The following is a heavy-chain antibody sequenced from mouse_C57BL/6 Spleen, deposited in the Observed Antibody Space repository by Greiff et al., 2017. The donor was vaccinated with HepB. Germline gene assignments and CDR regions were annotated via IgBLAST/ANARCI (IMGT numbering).Heavy chain of an antibody. V-gene: IGHV1-82*01. D-gene: IGHD1-1*01. Sequence: VQLQQSGPELVKPGASVKISCKASGYAFSSSWMNWVKQRPGKGLEWIGRIYPGDGDTNYNGKFKGKATLTADKSSSTAYMQLSSLTSEDSAVYFCARDYYGSSYVDLMDYWGQGTSVTVSS. J-gene: IGHJ4*01. CDR1: GYAFSSSW. CDR2: IYPGDGDT. CDR3: ARDYYGSSYVDLMDY.